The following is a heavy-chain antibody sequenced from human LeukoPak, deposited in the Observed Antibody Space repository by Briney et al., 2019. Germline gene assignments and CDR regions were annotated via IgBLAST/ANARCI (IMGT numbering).Heavy chain of an antibody. V-gene: IGHV4-61*02. Sequence: SETLSLTCTVSGGSISSGSYYWSWIRQPAGKGLEWIGRIYTSGSTNYNPSLKSRVTISVDTSKNQFSLKLSSVTAADTAVYYCARDQIVVPAATWGQGTLVTVSS. CDR3: ARDQIVVPAAT. D-gene: IGHD2-2*01. J-gene: IGHJ5*02. CDR1: GGSISSGSYY. CDR2: IYTSGST.